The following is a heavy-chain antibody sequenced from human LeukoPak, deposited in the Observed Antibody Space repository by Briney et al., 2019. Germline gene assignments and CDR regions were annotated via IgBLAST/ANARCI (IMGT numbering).Heavy chain of an antibody. CDR1: GFTFSNYA. J-gene: IGHJ4*02. CDR3: ARVPYVSGTFDY. V-gene: IGHV3-30-3*01. Sequence: PGRSLRLSCAASGFTFSNYAIHWVRQAPGKGLEWVAVISYDGSSEYYADSVKGRFTISRDNSKNTLYLQMNSLRTEDTAVYYCARVPYVSGTFDYWGQGTLVTVSS. D-gene: IGHD3-10*01. CDR2: ISYDGSSE.